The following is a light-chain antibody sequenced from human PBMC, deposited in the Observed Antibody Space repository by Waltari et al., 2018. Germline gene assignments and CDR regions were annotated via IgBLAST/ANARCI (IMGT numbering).Light chain of an antibody. CDR3: QVWDTITDHWV. CDR2: FDS. V-gene: IGLV3-21*04. Sequence: SSVLTQQPSVSGAPGNTATITCGGKMVDTKTVQWYQQRPGQAPVLVIYFDSDRPSGITERFSGSNSGNTATLTISRVEAGDEADYYCQVWDTITDHWVFGGGTKLTVL. J-gene: IGLJ3*02. CDR1: MVDTKT.